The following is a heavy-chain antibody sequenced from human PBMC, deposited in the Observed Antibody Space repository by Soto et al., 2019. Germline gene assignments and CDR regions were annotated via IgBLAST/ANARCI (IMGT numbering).Heavy chain of an antibody. V-gene: IGHV1-69*08. CDR2: VTPHFDKT. CDR3: ARGPNDYEDY. D-gene: IGHD4-17*01. CDR1: GNTFSTYT. Sequence: QVPLVQSGPEVKKPGSSVKVSCKASGNTFSTYTSNWVRQAPGQGLEWLGRVTPHFDKTDYAQEVQGRVTITADKSTSTAYLELGSLRSEDTAVYYCARGPNDYEDYWAQGTLVTVSS. J-gene: IGHJ4*02.